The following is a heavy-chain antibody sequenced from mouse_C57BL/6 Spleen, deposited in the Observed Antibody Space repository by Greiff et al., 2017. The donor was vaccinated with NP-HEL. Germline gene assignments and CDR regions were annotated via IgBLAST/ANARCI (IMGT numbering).Heavy chain of an antibody. V-gene: IGHV1-4*01. D-gene: IGHD1-1*01. J-gene: IGHJ2*01. CDR1: GYTFTSYT. CDR2: INPSSGYT. Sequence: LQESGAELARPGASVKMSCKASGYTFTSYTMHWVKQRPGQGLEWIGYINPSSGYTKYNQKFKDKATLTADKSSSTAYMQLSSLTSEDSAVYYCGGGGSSYYFDYWGQGTTLTVSS. CDR3: GGGGSSYYFDY.